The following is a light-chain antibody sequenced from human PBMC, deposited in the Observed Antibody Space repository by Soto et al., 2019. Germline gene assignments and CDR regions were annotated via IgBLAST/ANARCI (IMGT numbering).Light chain of an antibody. CDR1: SSDVGGYNY. V-gene: IGLV2-14*01. CDR3: SSYTSSSTFHVV. Sequence: QSALTQPASVSGSPGQSITISCTGTSSDVGGYNYVSWYQQHPGKAPKLMIYEVSNRPSGVSNRFSGSKSDNTASLTISGLQAEDEADYYCSSYTSSSTFHVVFGGGTQLTVL. J-gene: IGLJ2*01. CDR2: EVS.